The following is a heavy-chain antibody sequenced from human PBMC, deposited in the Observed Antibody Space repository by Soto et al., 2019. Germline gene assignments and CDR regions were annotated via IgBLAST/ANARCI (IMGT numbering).Heavy chain of an antibody. Sequence: SETLSLTCTVSGGSISSSSYYWGWIRQRPGKGREWIGSIYYSGSTYYNPSLKSRVTISVDTSKNQFSLKLSSVTAAHTAVYYCARSITAATALGVDPWSQRPLVTV. D-gene: IGHD2-2*01. CDR2: IYYSGST. V-gene: IGHV4-39*01. CDR1: GGSISSSSYY. J-gene: IGHJ5*02. CDR3: ARSITAATALGVDP.